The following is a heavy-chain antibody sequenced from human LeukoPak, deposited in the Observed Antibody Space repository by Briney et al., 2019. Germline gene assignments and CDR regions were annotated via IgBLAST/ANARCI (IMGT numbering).Heavy chain of an antibody. CDR1: GGSISSSSFY. CDR2: IYYSGST. V-gene: IGHV4-39*07. D-gene: IGHD3-10*01. CDR3: ARSYYGSEFDS. J-gene: IGHJ4*02. Sequence: SETLSLTCTVSGGSISSSSFYWGWNRQPPGKGLEWIGSIYYSGSTYYNPSLKSRVTISVDTSKNQFSLKLSSVTAADTAVYYCARSYYGSEFDSWGQGTLVTVSS.